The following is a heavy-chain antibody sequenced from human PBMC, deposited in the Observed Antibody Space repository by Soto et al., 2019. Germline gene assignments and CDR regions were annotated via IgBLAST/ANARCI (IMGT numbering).Heavy chain of an antibody. V-gene: IGHV3-23*01. J-gene: IGHJ4*02. D-gene: IGHD4-17*01. CDR1: GFTFSSYA. CDR3: ASRGDYLTFDY. CDR2: ISGSGGST. Sequence: EVQLLESGGGLVQPGGSLRLCCAASGFTFSSYAMSWVRQAPGKGLEWVSAISGSGGSTYYADSVKGRFTISRDNSKNTLYLQMNSLRAEDKAVYYCASRGDYLTFDYWGQGTLVTVSS.